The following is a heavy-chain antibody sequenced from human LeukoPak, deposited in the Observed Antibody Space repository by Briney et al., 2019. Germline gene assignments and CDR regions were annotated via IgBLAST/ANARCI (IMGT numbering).Heavy chain of an antibody. J-gene: IGHJ4*02. CDR3: ARETPNCGGDCFST. Sequence: GGSLRLSCVASGFIFSSSWMSWVRQAPGKGLEWVANIKQDGSEKDYADSVKGRFTVSRDNAKNSVYLQMSSLRAEDSAVYHCARETPNCGGDCFSTWGQGALVTVAS. V-gene: IGHV3-7*01. CDR2: IKQDGSEK. CDR1: GFIFSSSW. D-gene: IGHD2-21*02.